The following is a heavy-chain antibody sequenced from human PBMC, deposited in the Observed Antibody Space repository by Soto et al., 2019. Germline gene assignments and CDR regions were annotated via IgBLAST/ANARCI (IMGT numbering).Heavy chain of an antibody. Sequence: ETLSLTCTVSSGSISTYYWNWIRQSPGKGLEWIAFIHTSGTTKYNPSLESRVSTSVDTSKNQFSLNLSSVTAADTAVYYCARRVCSESFCYPGSDNWLDSWCRGIWVTVAS. CDR2: IHTSGTT. J-gene: IGHJ5*01. CDR3: ARRVCSESFCYPGSDNWLDS. CDR1: SGSISTYY. D-gene: IGHD2-15*01. V-gene: IGHV4-4*08.